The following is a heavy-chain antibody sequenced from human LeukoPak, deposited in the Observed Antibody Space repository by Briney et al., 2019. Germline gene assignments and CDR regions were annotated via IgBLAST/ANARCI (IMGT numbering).Heavy chain of an antibody. CDR2: IIPIFGTA. V-gene: IGHV1-69*06. CDR3: ASYSSSLDY. J-gene: IGHJ4*02. Sequence: ASVKVSCKASGGTFSSYAISWVRQAPGQGLEWMGGIIPIFGTANYAQKFRGRVTITADKSTSTAYMELSSLRSEDTAVCCCASYSSSLDYWGQGTLVTVSS. D-gene: IGHD6-13*01. CDR1: GGTFSSYA.